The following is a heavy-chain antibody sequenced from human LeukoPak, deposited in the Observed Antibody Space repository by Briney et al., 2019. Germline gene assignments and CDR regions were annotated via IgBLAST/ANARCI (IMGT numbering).Heavy chain of an antibody. CDR3: ARDFTPGTVTRYNFDY. CDR2: ISSSSSYI. V-gene: IGHV3-21*01. CDR1: GFTFSSYS. D-gene: IGHD4-11*01. Sequence: KPGGSLRLSCAASGFTFSSYSMNWVRQAPGKGLGWVSSISSSSSYIYYADSVKGRFTISRDNAKNSLYLQMNSLRAEDTAVYYCARDFTPGTVTRYNFDYWGQGTLVTVSS. J-gene: IGHJ4*02.